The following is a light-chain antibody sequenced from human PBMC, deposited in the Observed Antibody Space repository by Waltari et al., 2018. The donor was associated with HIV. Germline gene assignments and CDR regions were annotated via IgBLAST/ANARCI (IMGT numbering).Light chain of an antibody. V-gene: IGLV2-11*01. CDR2: DVN. CDR1: SSDVGGYDY. CDR3: CSYAGITRV. J-gene: IGLJ2*01. Sequence: QSALTQPRSVSGSPGQSVTVSCTGPSSDVGGYDYVSWYQQHPGKAPKLMIYDVNKRPSGVPDRFSGSKSGNTASLTISGLHAEDEADYYCCSYAGITRVFGGGTKLTVL.